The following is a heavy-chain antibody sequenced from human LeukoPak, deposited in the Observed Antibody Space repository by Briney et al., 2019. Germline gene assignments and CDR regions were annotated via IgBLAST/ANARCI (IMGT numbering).Heavy chain of an antibody. CDR1: GFTFSSYA. J-gene: IGHJ6*04. CDR2: ISYDGSNK. D-gene: IGHD2-15*01. Sequence: GRSLRLSCAASGFTFSSYAMHWVRQAPGKGLEWVAVISYDGSNKYYADSVKGRFTISRDNSKNTLYLQMNSLRAEDTAVYYCARDRFVVVVAATSLWYYGMDVWGKGTTVTVSS. V-gene: IGHV3-30*04. CDR3: ARDRFVVVVAATSLWYYGMDV.